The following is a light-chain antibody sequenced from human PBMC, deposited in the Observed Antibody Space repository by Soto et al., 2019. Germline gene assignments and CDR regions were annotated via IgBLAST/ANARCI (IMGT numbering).Light chain of an antibody. CDR2: EVT. Sequence: QSALTQPRSVSGSPGQSVTISCTGTNSDVGGYNYVSWYQQYPGKAPKLMIYEVTIRPSGVSDRFSGSKSGNTASLTVSGLQAEDEADYYCSSYTGGNPSYVFGTGTKLTVL. V-gene: IGLV2-11*01. CDR1: NSDVGGYNY. J-gene: IGLJ1*01. CDR3: SSYTGGNPSYV.